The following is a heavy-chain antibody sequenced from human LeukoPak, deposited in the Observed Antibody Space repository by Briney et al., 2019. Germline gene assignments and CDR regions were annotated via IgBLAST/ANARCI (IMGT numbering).Heavy chain of an antibody. Sequence: GGSLRLSCTASGFTFGDYAMSWVRQAPGKGLEWVGFIRSKAYGGTTEYAASVKGRFTISRDDSKSIAYLQMNSLKTEDTAAYYCTRELSYDFWSGYAFDIWGQGTMVTVSS. CDR1: GFTFGDYA. V-gene: IGHV3-49*04. CDR3: TRELSYDFWSGYAFDI. J-gene: IGHJ3*02. CDR2: IRSKAYGGTT. D-gene: IGHD3-3*01.